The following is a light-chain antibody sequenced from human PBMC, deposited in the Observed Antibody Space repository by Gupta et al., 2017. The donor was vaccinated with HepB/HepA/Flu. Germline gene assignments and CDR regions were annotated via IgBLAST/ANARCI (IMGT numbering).Light chain of an antibody. V-gene: IGKV3-15*01. CDR1: QSVSSN. Sequence: VVPQSPATLSVSPVERATLSCRPSQSVSSNLSWYQQTPGQAPRLLIYGASTRATGIPARFSGSGSGTEFTLTISSLQSEDFAFYYCQQYDSGPPGTFGQGTRLEIK. J-gene: IGKJ5*01. CDR3: QQYDSGPPGT. CDR2: GAS.